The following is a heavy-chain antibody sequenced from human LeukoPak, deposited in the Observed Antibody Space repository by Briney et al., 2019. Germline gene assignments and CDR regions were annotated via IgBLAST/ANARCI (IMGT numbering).Heavy chain of an antibody. CDR1: GFNLSTYC. J-gene: IGHJ4*02. D-gene: IGHD1-26*01. CDR2: IWNDGSDK. CDR3: AKPTRGSGSFLIDF. Sequence: PGESLRLSCAASGFNLSTYCMRWVRQAPGKGLEWVAVIWNDGSDKYYADSVKGRFTISRDNSKNTLYLQMNSLRAEDTAVYYCAKPTRGSGSFLIDFWGQGTLVTVSS. V-gene: IGHV3-33*06.